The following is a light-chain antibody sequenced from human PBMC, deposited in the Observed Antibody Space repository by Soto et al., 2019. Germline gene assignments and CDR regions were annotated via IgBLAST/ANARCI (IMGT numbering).Light chain of an antibody. CDR2: SDD. CDR1: SSNIGNNF. CDR3: STWDASLSGRV. Sequence: QSVLTQPPSASGTPGQKVTISCSGASSNIGNNFVSWYQQVPGTAPKLLIYSDDQRPSGVPDRVSGSKSGTSASLAISGLRSEDEADYYCSTWDASLSGRVFGGGTKLPVL. J-gene: IGLJ3*02. V-gene: IGLV1-47*02.